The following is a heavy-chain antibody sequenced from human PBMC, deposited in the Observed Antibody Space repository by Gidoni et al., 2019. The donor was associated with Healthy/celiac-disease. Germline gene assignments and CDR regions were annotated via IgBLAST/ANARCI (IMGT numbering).Heavy chain of an antibody. CDR2: INPNSGGT. Sequence: QVQLVQSGAEVKKPGASVKVSCKASGYTFTGDYMHWVRQAPGHGLEWMGRINPNSGGTNYAQKFQGRVTMTRDTSISTAYMELSRLRSDDTAVYYCARYFDETTYFDYWGQGTLVTVSS. CDR3: ARYFDETTYFDY. J-gene: IGHJ4*02. V-gene: IGHV1-2*06. D-gene: IGHD3-9*01. CDR1: GYTFTGDY.